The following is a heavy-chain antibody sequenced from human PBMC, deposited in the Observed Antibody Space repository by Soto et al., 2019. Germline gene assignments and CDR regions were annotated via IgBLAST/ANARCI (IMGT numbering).Heavy chain of an antibody. D-gene: IGHD5-18*01. CDR1: GYTFTSYA. V-gene: IGHV1-3*01. J-gene: IGHJ4*02. CDR3: ARGLNGYLHYFDY. Sequence: ASVKVSCKASGYTFTSYAMHWVRQAPGQRLEWMGWINAGNGNTKYSQKFQGRVTITRDTSASTAYMELGSLRSEDTAVYYCARGLNGYLHYFDYWGQGTPVTVS. CDR2: INAGNGNT.